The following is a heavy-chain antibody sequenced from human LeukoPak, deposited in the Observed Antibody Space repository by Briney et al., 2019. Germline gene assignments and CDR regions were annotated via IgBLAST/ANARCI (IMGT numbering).Heavy chain of an antibody. CDR3: ARHVRYYDPIYYYYYYMDV. CDR1: GISISNDY. J-gene: IGHJ6*03. V-gene: IGHV4-4*07. Sequence: PSETLSLTCTVSGISISNDYWSWIRQPAGKGLEWIGRIYRSGSTNHNPSLEGRVTMSVDTSKNQFSLKLSSVTAADTAVYYCARHVRYYDPIYYYYYYMDVWGKGTTVTVSS. CDR2: IYRSGST. D-gene: IGHD3-22*01.